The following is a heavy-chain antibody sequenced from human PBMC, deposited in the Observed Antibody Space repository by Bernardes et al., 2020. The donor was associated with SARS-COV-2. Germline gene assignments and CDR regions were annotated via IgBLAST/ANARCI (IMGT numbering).Heavy chain of an antibody. D-gene: IGHD6-6*01. V-gene: IGHV3-7*03. J-gene: IGHJ4*02. CDR1: GFTFRRYW. CDR2: INQDGSEM. CDR3: VRDPIAARPIFDY. Sequence: GSLSPSCAASGFTFRRYWMSWVRPAPGKGLEWVANINQDGSEMYYLDSVKGRFTISRDNAENSLSLQMNSLRAEDTAVYYCVRDPIAARPIFDYWDQGTLVTVSS.